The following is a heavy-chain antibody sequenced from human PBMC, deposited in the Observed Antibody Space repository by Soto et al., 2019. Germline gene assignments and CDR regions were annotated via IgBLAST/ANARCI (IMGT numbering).Heavy chain of an antibody. D-gene: IGHD2-15*01. V-gene: IGHV3-48*03. CDR1: GFTFSSYE. Sequence: LRLSCAASGFTFSSYEMNWVRQAPGKGLEWVSYISSSGSTIYYADSVKGRFTISRDNAKNSLYLQMNSLRAEDTAVYYCARDHKGGYYYYGMDVWGLGTTVTVSS. CDR3: ARDHKGGYYYYGMDV. CDR2: ISSSGSTI. J-gene: IGHJ6*02.